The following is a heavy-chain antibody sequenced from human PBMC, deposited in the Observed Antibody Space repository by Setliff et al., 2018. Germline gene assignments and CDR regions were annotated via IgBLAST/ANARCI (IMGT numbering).Heavy chain of an antibody. V-gene: IGHV3-48*01. CDR1: GFVVDDKH. CDR2: ISFSSSTI. J-gene: IGHJ1*01. D-gene: IGHD3-10*01. CDR3: ASSSGWIPWIQH. Sequence: GGSLRLSCAVSGFVVDDKHMTWVRQAPGKGLEWVSYISFSSSTIYYADSVKGRFTISRDNAKNSLYLQMNSLRAENTAVYYCASSSGWIPWIQHWGPGTLVTVSS.